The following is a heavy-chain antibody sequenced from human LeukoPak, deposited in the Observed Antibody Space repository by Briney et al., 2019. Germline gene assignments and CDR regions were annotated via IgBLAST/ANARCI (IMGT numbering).Heavy chain of an antibody. Sequence: SETLSLTCTVSGGSISSGGYYWSWIRQHPGKGLEWIGYIYYSGSTYYNPSLKSRVTISVDTSKNQFSLKLSSVTAADTAVYYCARGPTMVRGVTPGKYYMDVWGKGTTVTVSS. D-gene: IGHD3-10*01. CDR1: GGSISSGGYY. J-gene: IGHJ6*03. V-gene: IGHV4-31*03. CDR2: IYYSGST. CDR3: ARGPTMVRGVTPGKYYMDV.